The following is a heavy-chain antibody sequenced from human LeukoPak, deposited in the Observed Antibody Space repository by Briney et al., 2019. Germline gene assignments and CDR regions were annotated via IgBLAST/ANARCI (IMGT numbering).Heavy chain of an antibody. D-gene: IGHD5-12*01. CDR1: GFTFSDYY. CDR2: ISSSGSTI. CDR3: ASEHSGYGTDYFDY. V-gene: IGHV3-11*01. Sequence: GGSLRLSCAASGFTFSDYYMSWIRRAPGKGLEWVSYISSSGSTIYYADSVKGRFTISRDNAKNSLYLQMNSLRAEDTAVYYCASEHSGYGTDYFDYWGQGTLVTVSS. J-gene: IGHJ4*02.